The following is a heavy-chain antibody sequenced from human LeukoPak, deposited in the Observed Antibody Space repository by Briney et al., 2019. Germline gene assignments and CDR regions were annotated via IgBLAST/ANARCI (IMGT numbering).Heavy chain of an antibody. CDR1: GYTFTSYG. V-gene: IGHV1-18*04. J-gene: IGHJ4*02. D-gene: IGHD3-10*01. Sequence: ASVKVSCKASGYTFTSYGISWVRQAPGQGLEWMGWISAYNGNTNYAQKLQGRVTMTTDTSTSTAYMELRSLRSDDTAVYYCASSVGYYYGSGSYFSFDYWGQGTLVTVSS. CDR3: ASSVGYYYGSGSYFSFDY. CDR2: ISAYNGNT.